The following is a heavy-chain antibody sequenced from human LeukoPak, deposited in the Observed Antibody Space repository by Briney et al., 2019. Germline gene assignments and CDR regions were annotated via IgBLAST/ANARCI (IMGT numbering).Heavy chain of an antibody. J-gene: IGHJ4*02. CDR3: ARSLIVAPEDY. CDR2: INASGAVP. V-gene: IGHV3-11*04. Sequence: PGGSLRLSCAASGGRFDSFYMGWIRQVPGKGLDYIAVINASGAVPYNAESVKGRFTISSDNPKNSVSLQMNSLCADDTAVYYCARSLIVAPEDYWGQGTLVTVSS. D-gene: IGHD3-22*01. CDR1: GGRFDSFY.